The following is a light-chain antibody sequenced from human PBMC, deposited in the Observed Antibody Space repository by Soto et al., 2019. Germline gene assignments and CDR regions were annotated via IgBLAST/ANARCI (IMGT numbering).Light chain of an antibody. J-gene: IGLJ2*01. Sequence: QSALTQPASVSGSPGQSITISCTGTSSDVGGYNYVSWYQQHPGKAPKLMIYDVSNRPSGVSNRFSGSKSGNTASLTIPGLQAEDEADYYFSSYTSSSTYVVFGGGTKLTVL. V-gene: IGLV2-14*01. CDR1: SSDVGGYNY. CDR2: DVS. CDR3: SSYTSSSTYVV.